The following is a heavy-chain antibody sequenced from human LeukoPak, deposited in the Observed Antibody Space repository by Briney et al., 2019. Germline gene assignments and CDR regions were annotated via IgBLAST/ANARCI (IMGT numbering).Heavy chain of an antibody. CDR2: ISYDGSNK. J-gene: IGHJ4*02. CDR3: AKATGYLL. V-gene: IGHV3-30*18. D-gene: IGHD1-14*01. Sequence: GGSLRLSCAASGFTFSSYGMHRVRQAPGKGLEWVAVISYDGSNKYYADSVKGRFTISRDNSKNTLYLQMNSLRAEDTAEYYCAKATGYLLWGQGTLVIVSS. CDR1: GFTFSSYG.